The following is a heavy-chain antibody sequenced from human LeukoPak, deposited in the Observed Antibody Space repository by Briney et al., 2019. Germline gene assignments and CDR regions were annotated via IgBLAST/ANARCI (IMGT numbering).Heavy chain of an antibody. CDR1: GGSFSGYY. CDR3: ARRNPGGYCSGGSCYSTRSYYFDY. J-gene: IGHJ4*02. V-gene: IGHV4-31*11. D-gene: IGHD2-15*01. CDR2: IYYSGST. Sequence: PSETLSLTCAVYGGSFSGYYWSWIRQHPGKGLEWIGYIYYSGSTYYNPSLKSRVTISVGTSKNQFSLKLSSVTAADTAVYYCARRNPGGYCSGGSCYSTRSYYFDYWGQGTLVTVSS.